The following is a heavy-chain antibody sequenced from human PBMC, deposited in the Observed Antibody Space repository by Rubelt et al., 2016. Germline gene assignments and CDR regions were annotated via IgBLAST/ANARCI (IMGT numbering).Heavy chain of an antibody. CDR2: IGTAGDT. CDR3: AVWLYSYGFFDY. J-gene: IGHJ4*02. V-gene: IGHV3-13*04. CDR1: GFTFSSYD. D-gene: IGHD5-18*01. Sequence: GGGLVQPGGSLRLSCAASGFTFSSYDMHWVRQATGKGLEWVSAIGTAGDTYYPGSVKGRFTISRDNSKNTPYLQMNSLRAEDTAVYYCAVWLYSYGFFDYWGQGTLVTVSS.